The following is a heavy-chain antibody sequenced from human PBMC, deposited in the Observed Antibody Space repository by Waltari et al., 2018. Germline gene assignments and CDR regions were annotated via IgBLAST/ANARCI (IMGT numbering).Heavy chain of an antibody. CDR1: GYSFSKFW. CDR2: FYHVNSPT. D-gene: IGHD3-10*01. CDR3: AILGTSHPSHPYFHD. Sequence: EVQLVQSGAEVKKPGESLKISCKASGYSFSKFWIGWVRQVPGRGLESVGVFYHVNSPTTFSPSFQGHVTFTSVRSIPTSFLQWYSLRSSDTSIYYCAILGTSHPSHPYFHDWGQVTLFTVSS. J-gene: IGHJ4*02. V-gene: IGHV5-51*01.